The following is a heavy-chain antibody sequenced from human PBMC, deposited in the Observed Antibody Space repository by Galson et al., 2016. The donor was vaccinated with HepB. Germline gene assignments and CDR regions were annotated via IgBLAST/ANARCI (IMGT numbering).Heavy chain of an antibody. D-gene: IGHD1-7*01. J-gene: IGHJ4*02. Sequence: ETLSLTCAVSGYSISSGYYWGWTRQPPGQGLEWIGSIYYSGTIYYNPSLKGRVTKSIDASENQFSLKLSSVTATDTAMYYCARGSNWNYDYWGQGTLVTVSS. CDR3: ARGSNWNYDY. CDR2: IYYSGTI. V-gene: IGHV4-38-2*01. CDR1: GYSISSGYY.